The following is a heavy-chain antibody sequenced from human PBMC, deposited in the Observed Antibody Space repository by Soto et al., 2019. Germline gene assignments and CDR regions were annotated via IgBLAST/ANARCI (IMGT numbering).Heavy chain of an antibody. CDR3: AKGGPYYYDSSGYYDY. V-gene: IGHV3-23*01. D-gene: IGHD3-22*01. Sequence: EVPLLESGGGLVQPGGSLRLSCAASGFTFSSYAMSWVRQAPGKGLEWVSAISGSGGSTYYADSVKGRFTISRDNYKNPLYLQMSSLRAEDTAVYYCAKGGPYYYDSSGYYDYWGQGTLVNVSS. CDR2: ISGSGGST. J-gene: IGHJ4*02. CDR1: GFTFSSYA.